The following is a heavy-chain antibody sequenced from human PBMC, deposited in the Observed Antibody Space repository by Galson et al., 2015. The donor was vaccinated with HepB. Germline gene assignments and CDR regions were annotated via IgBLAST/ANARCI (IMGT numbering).Heavy chain of an antibody. D-gene: IGHD6-19*01. Sequence: PSLVKPTQTLTLTCTFSGFSLSTSGVGVTWIRQPPGKALEWLAMIYWDDDKRYSPSLKTRLTITKDTSKNQVVLTITNMDSVDSATYFCAHTVAGENCFDPWGQGTLVIVTS. CDR2: IYWDDDK. J-gene: IGHJ5*02. V-gene: IGHV2-5*02. CDR1: GFSLSTSGVG. CDR3: AHTVAGENCFDP.